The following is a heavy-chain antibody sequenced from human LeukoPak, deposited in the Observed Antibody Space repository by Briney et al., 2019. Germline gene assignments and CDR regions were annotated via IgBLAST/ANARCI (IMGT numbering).Heavy chain of an antibody. CDR3: GRSVAAPADY. CDR2: VRGDGSVK. CDR1: GFTLSNVW. D-gene: IGHD6-6*01. J-gene: IGHJ4*02. Sequence: GGSLRLSCGKSGFTLSNVWLSWGRQAPGKGLEWVGNVRGDGSVKFYLDSVKGRFTISRDNTNSVSLQMNNLKAEDTAVYYCGRSVAAPADYWGQGTLVIVSS. V-gene: IGHV3-7*03.